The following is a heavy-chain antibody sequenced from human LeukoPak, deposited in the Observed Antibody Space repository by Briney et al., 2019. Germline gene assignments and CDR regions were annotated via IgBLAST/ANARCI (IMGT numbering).Heavy chain of an antibody. V-gene: IGHV3-66*01. CDR1: GITVSKNY. CDR3: ASISDLLFYFDS. Sequence: GGSLRLSCAGSGITVSKNYMSWVRQSPGKGLEWVSLFYTGGNTYYADSVKGRFTLSRDNSKNTVYLQMNGLRVEDTAVYFCASISDLLFYFDSWGQGTPVTVSS. J-gene: IGHJ4*02. CDR2: FYTGGNT.